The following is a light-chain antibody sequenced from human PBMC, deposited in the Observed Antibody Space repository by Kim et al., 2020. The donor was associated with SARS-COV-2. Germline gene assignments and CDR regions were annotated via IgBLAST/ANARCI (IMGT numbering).Light chain of an antibody. CDR2: QDI. CDR1: KLADKQ. V-gene: IGLV3-1*01. Sequence: VSPGQTASITCSGHKLADKQAYWYQQKPGQSPVLVIYQDIKRPSGIPERFSGSNSGNTVTLTISGTQSMDEADYYCQAWDSSTAVFGGGTQLTVL. CDR3: QAWDSSTAV. J-gene: IGLJ3*02.